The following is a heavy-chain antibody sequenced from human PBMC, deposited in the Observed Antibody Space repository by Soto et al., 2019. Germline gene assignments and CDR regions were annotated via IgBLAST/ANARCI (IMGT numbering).Heavy chain of an antibody. Sequence: QVQLKESGPGLVKPSGTLALTCAVSGDSIRSNNWWSLVRQPPGKRLERNVEIHHSGSTKYNPSLKTRVIISVDKSKIQFSPMLSSVTASDTAPYYCERGETPQQRDDWGQGTLVTLSS. J-gene: IGHJ4*02. CDR1: GDSIRSNNW. V-gene: IGHV4-4*02. CDR2: IHHSGST. D-gene: IGHD1-1*01. CDR3: ERGETPQQRDD.